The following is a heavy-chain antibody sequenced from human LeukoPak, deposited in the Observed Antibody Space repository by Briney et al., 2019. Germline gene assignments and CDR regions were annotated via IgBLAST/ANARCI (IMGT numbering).Heavy chain of an antibody. V-gene: IGHV1-24*01. Sequence: ASVKVSCKVSGYTLTELSMHWVRQAPGKGLEWMGGFDPEDGETIYAQKFQGRVTMTTDTSTSTAYMELRSLRSDDTAVYYCTRVGMTMFGEVNIFEYWGQGTLVTVSS. D-gene: IGHD3-3*01. J-gene: IGHJ4*02. CDR3: TRVGMTMFGEVNIFEY. CDR2: FDPEDGET. CDR1: GYTLTELS.